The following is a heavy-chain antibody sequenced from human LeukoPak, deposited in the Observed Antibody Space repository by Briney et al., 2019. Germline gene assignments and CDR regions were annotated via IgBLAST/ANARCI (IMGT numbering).Heavy chain of an antibody. CDR2: IYYSGST. V-gene: IGHV4-31*03. CDR3: ARGHEGSEDDAFDI. Sequence: SQTLSLTCTVSGGSISSGGYYWSWIRQHPGKGLEWIGYIYYSGSTYYNPSLKSRVTISVDTSKNQFSLKLSSVTAADTAVYYCARGHEGSEDDAFDIWGQGTMVTVSS. J-gene: IGHJ3*02. CDR1: GGSISSGGYY.